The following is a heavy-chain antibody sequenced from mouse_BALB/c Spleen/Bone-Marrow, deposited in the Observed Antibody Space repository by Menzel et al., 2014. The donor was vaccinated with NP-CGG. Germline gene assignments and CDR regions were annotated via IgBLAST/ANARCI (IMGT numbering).Heavy chain of an antibody. CDR2: INPYNGDT. CDR1: GYSLTGYF. V-gene: IGHV1-20*02. Sequence: VQLQQSGPELVKPGASVKISCKASGYSLTGYFMNWVMQSHGKSLEWIGRINPYNGDTFYNQKFKGKATLTVDKSSNTAHMELRSLASEDSAVYYCAIYYGYYWGQGTTPTVSS. CDR3: AIYYGYY. J-gene: IGHJ2*01. D-gene: IGHD2-2*01.